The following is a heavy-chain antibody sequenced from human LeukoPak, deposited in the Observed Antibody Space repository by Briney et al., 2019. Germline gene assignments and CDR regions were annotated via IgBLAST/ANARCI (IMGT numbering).Heavy chain of an antibody. CDR3: ARTSRINMVLDP. V-gene: IGHV4-31*11. CDR1: GGSISSGDYY. D-gene: IGHD3-10*01. CDR2: IYYSGST. J-gene: IGHJ5*02. Sequence: PSQTLPLTCAVSGGSISSGDYYWSWIRQPPGKGLEWIGYIYYSGSTNYNPSLKSRVTISVDKSKNQFSLKLSFVTAADTAVYYCARTSRINMVLDPWGQGTLVTVSS.